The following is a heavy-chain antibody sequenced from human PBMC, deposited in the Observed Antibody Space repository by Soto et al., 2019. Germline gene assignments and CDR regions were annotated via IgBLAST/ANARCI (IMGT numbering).Heavy chain of an antibody. CDR1: GGSISGHY. J-gene: IGHJ6*03. Sequence: PSETLSLTCSVSGGSISGHYWSWVRQTPGKGLEWIGYMYYSGSTNYNPSLKSRVTISVDTSKNHFSLRLTSLTAADTAVYYCARGPYYDLTWNYYYMDVWGKGTTVTVSS. CDR3: ARGPYYDLTWNYYYMDV. V-gene: IGHV4-59*08. D-gene: IGHD3-16*01. CDR2: MYYSGST.